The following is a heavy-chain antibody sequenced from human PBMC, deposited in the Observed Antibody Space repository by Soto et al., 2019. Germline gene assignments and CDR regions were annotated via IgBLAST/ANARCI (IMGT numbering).Heavy chain of an antibody. CDR2: IYDSGST. Sequence: KTSETLSLTCTVSGGSFSRGYYYWSWIRQRPGKGLEWIGYIYDSGSTFYNPSLKSRIAISIDTSKNQFSLRLSSVTAADTAVYYCATLSFIWNNFDYWGKGTLVTVSS. D-gene: IGHD1-1*01. CDR1: GGSFSRGYYY. V-gene: IGHV4-31*03. CDR3: ATLSFIWNNFDY. J-gene: IGHJ4*02.